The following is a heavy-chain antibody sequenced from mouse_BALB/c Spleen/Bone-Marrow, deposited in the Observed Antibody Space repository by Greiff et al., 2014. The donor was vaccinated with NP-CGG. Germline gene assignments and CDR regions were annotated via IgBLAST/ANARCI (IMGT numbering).Heavy chain of an antibody. J-gene: IGHJ3*01. CDR3: ARGFITTVVPFAY. Sequence: VQVVESGPGLVKPSQSLSLTCSVTGYSITSGYYWNWIRQFPGNKLEWMGYISYDGSNNSNPSLKNRISITRDTSKNQFFLKLNSVTTDDTATYYCARGFITTVVPFAYWGQGTLVTVSA. V-gene: IGHV3-6*02. CDR2: ISYDGSN. D-gene: IGHD1-1*01. CDR1: GYSITSGYY.